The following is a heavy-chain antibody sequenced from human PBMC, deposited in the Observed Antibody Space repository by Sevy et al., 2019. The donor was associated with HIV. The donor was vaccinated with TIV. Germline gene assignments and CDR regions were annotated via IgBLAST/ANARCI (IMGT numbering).Heavy chain of an antibody. D-gene: IGHD2-2*01. CDR3: ARDIVVVPAAPRAFDY. Sequence: ASVKVSCKASGYTFTSYYMHWVRQAPGQGLEWMGIINPSGGSTSYAQKFQGRVTMTRDTSTSTVYMELSSLRSEETAVYYCARDIVVVPAAPRAFDYWGQGTLVTVSS. CDR1: GYTFTSYY. V-gene: IGHV1-46*01. CDR2: INPSGGST. J-gene: IGHJ4*02.